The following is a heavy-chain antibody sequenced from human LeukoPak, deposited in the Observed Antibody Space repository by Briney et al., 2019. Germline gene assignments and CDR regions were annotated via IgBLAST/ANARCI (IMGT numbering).Heavy chain of an antibody. J-gene: IGHJ4*02. D-gene: IGHD2-15*01. V-gene: IGHV1-8*01. CDR3: ARGLYCSGGSCSDY. Sequence: GASVSVSCKASGHTFTSYDINWVRQAPGQGLEWMGWMNPNSGNTGYAQKFQGRVTMTRNTSISTAYMELSSLRSEDTAVYYCARGLYCSGGSCSDYWGQGTLVTVSS. CDR2: MNPNSGNT. CDR1: GHTFTSYD.